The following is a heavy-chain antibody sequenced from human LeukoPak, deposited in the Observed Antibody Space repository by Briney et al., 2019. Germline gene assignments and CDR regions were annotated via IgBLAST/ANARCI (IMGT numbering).Heavy chain of an antibody. CDR1: GYAFTSYG. J-gene: IGHJ4*02. Sequence: ASVKVSCKASGYAFTSYGISWVRQAPGQGLEWMGWISPYNGNTNYAKKLQGRVTMTTDTSTSTAYMELRSLRSDDTAVYYCATLVGATTHWIDYWGQGTLVTVSS. CDR3: ATLVGATTHWIDY. D-gene: IGHD1-26*01. V-gene: IGHV1-18*01. CDR2: ISPYNGNT.